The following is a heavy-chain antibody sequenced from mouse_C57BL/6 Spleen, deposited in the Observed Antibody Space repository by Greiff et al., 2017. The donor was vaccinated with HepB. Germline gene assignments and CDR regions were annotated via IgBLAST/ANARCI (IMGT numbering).Heavy chain of an antibody. CDR3: VKSFITTVVGAMDY. Sequence: VQLQQPGAELVRPGTSVKLSCKASGYTFTSYWMHWVKQRPGQGLEWIGVIDPSDSYTNYNQKFKGKATLTVDTSSSTAYMQLSSLTSEDSAVYYCVKSFITTVVGAMDYWGQGTSVTVSS. CDR2: IDPSDSYT. CDR1: GYTFTSYW. J-gene: IGHJ4*01. V-gene: IGHV1-59*01. D-gene: IGHD1-1*01.